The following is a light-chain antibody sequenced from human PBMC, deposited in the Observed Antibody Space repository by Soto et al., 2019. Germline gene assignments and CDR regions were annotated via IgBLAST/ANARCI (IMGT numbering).Light chain of an antibody. CDR2: GNT. CDR3: QSYDSSLSGWGV. Sequence: QSVLKQPPSVYGAPGQRVTISCTGSSSNIGAGYDVHWYQQLPGTAPKLLIYGNTNRPSGVPDRFSGSKSGTSASLAITGLQAEDEADYYCQSYDSSLSGWGVFGGGTQLTVL. CDR1: SSNIGAGYD. V-gene: IGLV1-40*01. J-gene: IGLJ2*01.